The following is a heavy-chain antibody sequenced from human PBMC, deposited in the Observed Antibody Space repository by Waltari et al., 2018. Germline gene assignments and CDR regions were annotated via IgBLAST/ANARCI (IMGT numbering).Heavy chain of an antibody. D-gene: IGHD2-15*01. J-gene: IGHJ4*02. V-gene: IGHV1-8*03. CDR2: RNPNSGNT. Sequence: QVQLVQSGAEVKKPGASVKVSCKASGYTFTSYAINWVRQATGQGLEWMGWRNPNSGNTGNAQKVQGRVTITRNTSISTAYMELSSLRAEDTAVYYCAIGVVAATLTNYWGQGTLVTVSS. CDR3: AIGVVAATLTNY. CDR1: GYTFTSYA.